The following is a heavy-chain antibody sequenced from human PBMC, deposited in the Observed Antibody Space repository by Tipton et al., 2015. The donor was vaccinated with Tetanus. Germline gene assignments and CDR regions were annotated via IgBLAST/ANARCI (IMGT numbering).Heavy chain of an antibody. Sequence: TLSLTCAVYGGSFSGHYWSWMRQPPGKGLEWVGEVHHSGSTQYNPSLKSRVTILADTSKDQFSLSLSSVTAADTALYYCARHVHGFGALLTPAATHYYYGMDVWGQGTTVTVSS. J-gene: IGHJ6*02. CDR1: GGSFSGHY. CDR3: ARHVHGFGALLTPAATHYYYGMDV. D-gene: IGHD2-2*01. V-gene: IGHV4-34*01. CDR2: VHHSGST.